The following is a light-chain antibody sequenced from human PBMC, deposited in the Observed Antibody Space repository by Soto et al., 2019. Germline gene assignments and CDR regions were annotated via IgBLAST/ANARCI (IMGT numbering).Light chain of an antibody. CDR1: QSVSSSY. CDR2: GAS. Sequence: PGERVTLSCRASQSVSSSYLTWYQQKPGQAPRLLIYGASTRATGIPARFSGSGSGTDFTLTISSLQPDDFATYYCQQYNSYRALGQGTKVDIK. J-gene: IGKJ1*01. CDR3: QQYNSYRA. V-gene: IGKV3D-7*01.